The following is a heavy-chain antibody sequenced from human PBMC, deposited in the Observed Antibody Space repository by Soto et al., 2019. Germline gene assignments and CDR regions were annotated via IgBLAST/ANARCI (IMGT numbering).Heavy chain of an antibody. Sequence: SETLSLTCTVSGGSISGYYWSWIRQPPGKGLEWIGYMYNTGSTVYNPSFKSRVTISVDTSKNQFSLMLNSVTVADTAVYYCARDLWGYCGTDCYPLDVWGQGTTVT. CDR3: ARDLWGYCGTDCYPLDV. D-gene: IGHD2-21*02. CDR1: GGSISGYY. V-gene: IGHV4-59*01. CDR2: MYNTGST. J-gene: IGHJ6*02.